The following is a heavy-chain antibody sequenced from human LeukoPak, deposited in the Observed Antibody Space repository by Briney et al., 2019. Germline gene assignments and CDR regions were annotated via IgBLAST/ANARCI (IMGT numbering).Heavy chain of an antibody. CDR2: INHSGST. V-gene: IGHV4-34*01. Sequence: SATQSLTCAVYCGSFSGYYWSWIRQPPGKGLEWIGEINHSGSTNYNPSLKSRVTISVDTSKNQFSLKLSSVTAADTAVYYCARVGITIFGYVYYYYGMDVWGQGTMVTVSS. CDR1: CGSFSGYY. J-gene: IGHJ6*02. D-gene: IGHD3-3*01. CDR3: ARVGITIFGYVYYYYGMDV.